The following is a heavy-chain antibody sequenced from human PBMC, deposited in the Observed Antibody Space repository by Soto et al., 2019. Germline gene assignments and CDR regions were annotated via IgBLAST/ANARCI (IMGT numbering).Heavy chain of an antibody. CDR1: GFTFSSYS. CDR3: AREDKRPLRQSTVNVTLDY. CDR2: ISSSSSTI. V-gene: IGHV3-48*01. D-gene: IGHD4-4*01. Sequence: PGGSLRLSCAASGFTFSSYSMNWVRQAPGKGLEWVSYISSSSSTIYYADSVKGRFTISRDNAKNSLYLQMNSLRAEDTAVYYCAREDKRPLRQSTVNVTLDYWGQGPLVTVSS. J-gene: IGHJ4*02.